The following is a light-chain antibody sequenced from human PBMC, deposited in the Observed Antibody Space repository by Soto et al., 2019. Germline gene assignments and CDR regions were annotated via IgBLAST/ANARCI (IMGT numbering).Light chain of an antibody. J-gene: IGKJ1*01. CDR1: QTVGAQ. Sequence: EIVLTQSPATLSVSPGEVATLSCRASQTVGAQLAWYQQKPGQAPRLLIHDASTRATGIPARFSGGRSGTEFTLTISSLQSDDSGNYYCQHYSDWPTFGQGTKVEI. CDR2: DAS. CDR3: QHYSDWPT. V-gene: IGKV3-15*01.